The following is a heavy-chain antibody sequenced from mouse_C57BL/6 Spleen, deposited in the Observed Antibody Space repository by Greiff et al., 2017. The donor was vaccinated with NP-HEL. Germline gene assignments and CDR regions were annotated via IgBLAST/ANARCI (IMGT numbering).Heavy chain of an antibody. CDR3: ARPRYYYGSYWYFDV. CDR2: INPNNGGT. V-gene: IGHV1-18*01. CDR1: GYTFTDYN. Sequence: VQLQQSGPELVKPGASVKIPCKASGYTFTDYNMDWVKQSHGKSLEWIGDINPNNGGTIYNQKFKGKATLTVDKSSSTAYMELRSLTSEDTAVYYCARPRYYYGSYWYFDVWGTGTTVTVSS. J-gene: IGHJ1*03. D-gene: IGHD1-1*01.